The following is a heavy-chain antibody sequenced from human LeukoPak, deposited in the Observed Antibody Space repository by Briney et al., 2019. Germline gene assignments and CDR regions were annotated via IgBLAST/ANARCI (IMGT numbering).Heavy chain of an antibody. D-gene: IGHD3-3*01. CDR1: GGSFSGYY. J-gene: IGHJ4*02. Sequence: SETLYLTCAVYGGSFSGYYWSWIRQPPGKGLEWIGEINHSGSTNYNPSLKSRVTISVDTSKNQFSLQLNSVTPEDTAVYYCTRETSLRYYDFWSGWDYWGQGTLVTVSS. CDR2: INHSGST. CDR3: TRETSLRYYDFWSGWDY. V-gene: IGHV4-34*01.